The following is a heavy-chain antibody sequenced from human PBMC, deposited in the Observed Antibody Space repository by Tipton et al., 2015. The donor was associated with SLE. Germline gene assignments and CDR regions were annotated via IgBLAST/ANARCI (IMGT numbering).Heavy chain of an antibody. Sequence: LRLSCAVYGGSLSGYYWSWIRQTPGKGLEWIGEINHSGSTNYNPSLKSRVTISVDTSRNQFSLKLSSVTAADTAVFYCASLGPHSSSPSCIIRKNCYYMEVWVKVTTVAGAS. CDR3: ASLGPHSSSPSCIIRKNCYYMEV. CDR1: GGSLSGYY. D-gene: IGHD2-2*01. V-gene: IGHV4-34*01. J-gene: IGHJ6*03. CDR2: INHSGST.